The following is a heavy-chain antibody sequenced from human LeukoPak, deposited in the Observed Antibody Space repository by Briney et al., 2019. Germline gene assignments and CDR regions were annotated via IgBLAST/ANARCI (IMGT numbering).Heavy chain of an antibody. V-gene: IGHV1-8*03. Sequence: ASVKVSCKASGYTFTSYGINWVRQATGQGLEWMGWMNPNSGNTGYAQKFQGRVTITRNTSISTAYMELNSLRAEDTAVYYCAKGQRWLQPYFDSWGQGTLVTVSS. CDR1: GYTFTSYG. CDR3: AKGQRWLQPYFDS. D-gene: IGHD5-24*01. J-gene: IGHJ4*02. CDR2: MNPNSGNT.